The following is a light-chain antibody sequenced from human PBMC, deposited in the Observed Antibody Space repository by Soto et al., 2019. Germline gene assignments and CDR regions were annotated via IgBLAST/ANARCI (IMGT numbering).Light chain of an antibody. Sequence: EIVMTQSPATLSLSPGERASLSCRASHSISSYLAWYQQRPGQAPRLLMYDASTRATGIPARFSGSGSGTEFTLTISSLHSEDFAVYFCQQYTNWPLTFGQGTRLEIK. CDR2: DAS. J-gene: IGKJ5*01. CDR3: QQYTNWPLT. V-gene: IGKV3-15*01. CDR1: HSISSY.